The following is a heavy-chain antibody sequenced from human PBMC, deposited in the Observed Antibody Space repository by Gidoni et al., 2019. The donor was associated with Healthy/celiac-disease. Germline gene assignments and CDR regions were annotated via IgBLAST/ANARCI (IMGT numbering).Heavy chain of an antibody. V-gene: IGHV3-30-3*01. CDR3: ARSVYGSGSYYNYEFYFDY. CDR2: ISYDGSNK. CDR1: GFTFSSYA. Sequence: QVQLVESGGGVVQPGRSLRLSCAASGFTFSSYAMPWVRQAPGQGLEWVAVISYDGSNKYYADSVKGRCTISRDNSKNTLYLQMNSLRAEDTAVYYCARSVYGSGSYYNYEFYFDYWGQGTLVTVSS. J-gene: IGHJ4*02. D-gene: IGHD3-10*01.